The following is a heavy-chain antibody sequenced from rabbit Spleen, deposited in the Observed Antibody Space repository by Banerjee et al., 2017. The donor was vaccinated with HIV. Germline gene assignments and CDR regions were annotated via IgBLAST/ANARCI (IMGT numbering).Heavy chain of an antibody. D-gene: IGHD7-1*01. Sequence: QSLEESGGDLVKPGASLTLTCTVSGFDLSGNAMCWVRQAPGKGLEWIGCINTGSDNTWYASWVNGRFTISRTSSTTVALQMTSLTAADTATYFCARDLTGAIGWNFDLWGPGTLVTVS. V-gene: IGHV1S40*01. CDR2: INTGSDNT. J-gene: IGHJ4*01. CDR3: ARDLTGAIGWNFDL. CDR1: GFDLSGNA.